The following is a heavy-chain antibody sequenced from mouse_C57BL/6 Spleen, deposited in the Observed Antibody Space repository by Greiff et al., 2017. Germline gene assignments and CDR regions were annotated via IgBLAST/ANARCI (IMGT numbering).Heavy chain of an antibody. Sequence: DVKLQESGPGLVKPSQSLSLTCSVTGYSITSGYYWNWIRQFPGNKLEWMGYISYDGSNNYNPSLKNRISITRDTSKNQFFLKLNSVTTEDTATYYCARDRDYGSSPWGQGTLVTVSA. CDR2: ISYDGSN. D-gene: IGHD1-1*01. J-gene: IGHJ3*01. CDR1: GYSITSGYY. V-gene: IGHV3-6*01. CDR3: ARDRDYGSSP.